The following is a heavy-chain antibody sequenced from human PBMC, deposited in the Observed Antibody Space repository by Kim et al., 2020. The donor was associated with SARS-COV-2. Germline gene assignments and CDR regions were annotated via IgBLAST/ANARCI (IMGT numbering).Heavy chain of an antibody. CDR2: ISGYSTYM. D-gene: IGHD1-26*01. V-gene: IGHV3-21*01. Sequence: GGSLRLSCAASGFPFSTYTMNWVRQAPGKGLEWVSSISGYSTYMYYADSVKGRFTISRDNAKNSLYLQINSLRAEDTAVYYCARESRGAYYLDYWGQGTL. CDR3: ARESRGAYYLDY. CDR1: GFPFSTYT. J-gene: IGHJ4*02.